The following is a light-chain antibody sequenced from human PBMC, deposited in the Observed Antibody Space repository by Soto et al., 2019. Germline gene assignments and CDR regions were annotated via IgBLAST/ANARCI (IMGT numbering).Light chain of an antibody. V-gene: IGKV1-5*03. CDR1: QSISSW. CDR2: KAS. Sequence: DLQNAQAPSILSASVGDRGTITCRASQSISSWMAWYQQKPGKAPKVLIHKASHLESGVPSRFSGSGSATEFTLTISSLQPGDFATYYCQHYNTYPWTFGQGTKVDIK. J-gene: IGKJ1*01. CDR3: QHYNTYPWT.